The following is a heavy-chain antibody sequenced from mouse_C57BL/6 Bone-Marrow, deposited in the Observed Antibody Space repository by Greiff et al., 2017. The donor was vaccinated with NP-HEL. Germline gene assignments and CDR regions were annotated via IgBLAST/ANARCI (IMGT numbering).Heavy chain of an antibody. CDR1: GYAFSSYW. CDR2: IYPGDGDT. CDR3: ARSWLRRFAY. J-gene: IGHJ3*01. Sequence: VKLMESGAELVKPGASVKISCKASGYAFSSYWMNWVKQRPGKGLEWIGQIYPGDGDTNYNGKFKGKATLTADKSSSTAYMQLSSLTSEDSAVYFCARSWLRRFAYWGQGTLVTVSA. V-gene: IGHV1-80*01. D-gene: IGHD3-2*02.